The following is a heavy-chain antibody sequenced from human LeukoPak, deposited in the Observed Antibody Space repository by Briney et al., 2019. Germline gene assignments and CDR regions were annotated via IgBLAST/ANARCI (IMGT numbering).Heavy chain of an antibody. CDR1: GGSISSSNW. CDR2: ICHSGNT. J-gene: IGHJ4*02. Sequence: PSETLSLTCAVSGGSISSSNWWNWVRQPPGKGLEWIGEICHSGNTHYKPSLRSRLTISVDKSKNQFSLTLSSVTAADTAVYYCATSVAKKFDYWGQGTLVTVSS. D-gene: IGHD5-12*01. CDR3: ATSVAKKFDY. V-gene: IGHV4-4*02.